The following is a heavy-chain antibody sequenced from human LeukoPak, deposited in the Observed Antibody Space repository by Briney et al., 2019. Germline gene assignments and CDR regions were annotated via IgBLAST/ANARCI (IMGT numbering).Heavy chain of an antibody. Sequence: GGSLRLSCAASGFTFSSYWMSWVRRAPGKGLEWVAFIRYDGTNKNYADSVKGRFTISRDNSKNTLYLQMNSLRVEDTAVYYCAKARTRGYSYGSFDYWGQGTLVTVSS. CDR2: IRYDGTNK. J-gene: IGHJ4*02. V-gene: IGHV3-30*02. CDR3: AKARTRGYSYGSFDY. D-gene: IGHD5-18*01. CDR1: GFTFSSYW.